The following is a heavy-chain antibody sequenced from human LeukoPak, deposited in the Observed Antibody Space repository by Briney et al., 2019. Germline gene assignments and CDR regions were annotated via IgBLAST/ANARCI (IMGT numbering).Heavy chain of an antibody. J-gene: IGHJ4*02. CDR1: GYSFTSYW. D-gene: IGHD4-11*01. CDR3: ARSSRRRVTTVVGFDY. Sequence: GEPLKISCKGSGYSFTSYWIGWVRQMPGKGLEWMGIIYPGDSDTRYSPSFQGQVTISADKSISTAYLQWSSLKASDTAMYYCARSSRRRVTTVVGFDYWGQGTLVTVSS. CDR2: IYPGDSDT. V-gene: IGHV5-51*01.